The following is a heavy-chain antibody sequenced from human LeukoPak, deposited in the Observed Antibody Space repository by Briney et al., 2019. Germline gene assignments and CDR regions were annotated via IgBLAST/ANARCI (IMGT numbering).Heavy chain of an antibody. Sequence: SGTLSLTCAVSGGSISSSNWWSWVRQPPGKGLEWIGEIYHSGSTNYNPSLKSRVTISVDKSKNQFSLKLSSVTAADTAVYYCARDGIAVASTGFDYWGQGTLVTVSS. V-gene: IGHV4-4*02. CDR2: IYHSGST. J-gene: IGHJ4*02. D-gene: IGHD6-19*01. CDR1: GGSISSSNW. CDR3: ARDGIAVASTGFDY.